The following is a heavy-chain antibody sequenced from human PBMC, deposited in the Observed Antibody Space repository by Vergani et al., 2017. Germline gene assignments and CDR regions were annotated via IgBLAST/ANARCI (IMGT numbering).Heavy chain of an antibody. D-gene: IGHD1-26*01. CDR2: INHSGST. J-gene: IGHJ6*02. V-gene: IGHV4-34*01. CDR3: AGGGSYLSYYYYGMDI. Sequence: QVQLQQWGEGLLKPSETLYLTCDVYGGSFSGYYWSWFRQPPGKGLEWIGEINHSGSTNYNPSLKSRVTISVDTSKNQFSLKLSSVTAADTAVYYCAGGGSYLSYYYYGMDIWGQGTTVTVSS. CDR1: GGSFSGYY.